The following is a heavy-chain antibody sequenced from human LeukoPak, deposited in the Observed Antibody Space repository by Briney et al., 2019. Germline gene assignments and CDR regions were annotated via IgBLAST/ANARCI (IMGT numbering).Heavy chain of an antibody. D-gene: IGHD3-3*01. CDR3: ARVVWSGYMLGWFDP. Sequence: GGSLRLSCAASGFTFSTYSMNWVRQAPGKGLEWVSYISTSSGTMYYADSVKGRFTISRDNAQNSLYLQMNSLTAEDTAVYYCARVVWSGYMLGWFDPWGQGTLVTVSS. CDR2: ISTSSGTM. V-gene: IGHV3-48*04. J-gene: IGHJ5*02. CDR1: GFTFSTYS.